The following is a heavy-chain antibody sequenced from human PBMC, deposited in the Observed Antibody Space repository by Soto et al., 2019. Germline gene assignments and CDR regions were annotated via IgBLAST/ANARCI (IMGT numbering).Heavy chain of an antibody. J-gene: IGHJ5*02. CDR3: ARVPAAGYYNWFDP. CDR2: ISSSGSTI. V-gene: IGHV3-48*03. D-gene: IGHD6-13*01. CDR1: GFTFSSYE. Sequence: PGGSLRLSCAASGFTFSSYEMNWVRQAPGKGLEWVSYISSSGSTIYYADSVKGRFTISRDNAKNSLYLQMNSLRAEDTAVYYCARVPAAGYYNWFDPWGQGTLVTVS.